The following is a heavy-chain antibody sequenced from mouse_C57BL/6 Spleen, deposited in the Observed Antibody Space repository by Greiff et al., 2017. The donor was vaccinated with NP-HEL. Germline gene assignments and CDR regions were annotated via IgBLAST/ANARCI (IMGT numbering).Heavy chain of an antibody. CDR3: ERRKHFAY. CDR2: IYPSDSYT. CDR1: GYTFTSYW. V-gene: IGHV1-69*01. J-gene: IGHJ3*01. Sequence: VQLQQPGAELVMPGASVKLSCKASGYTFTSYWMPWVKQRPGQGLEWIGEIYPSDSYTNYNQKFKGKSTLTVDKSSSTAYMQLSRLTSEDSAVYYCERRKHFAYWGQGTLVTVSA.